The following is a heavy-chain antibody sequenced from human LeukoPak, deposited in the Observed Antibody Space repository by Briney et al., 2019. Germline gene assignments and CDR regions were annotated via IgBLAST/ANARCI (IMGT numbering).Heavy chain of an antibody. CDR2: IKQDGSDK. V-gene: IGHV3-7*01. J-gene: IGHJ4*02. D-gene: IGHD6-13*01. CDR1: GFTFSSYW. CDR3: ARLSTAAVDSDY. Sequence: GGSLRLSCAASGFTFSSYWMSWVRQAPGKGLEWVANIKQDGSDKYYVDSVKGRFTISRDNAKSSLYLQMNSLRAEDTAVYYCARLSTAAVDSDYWGQGTLVTVSS.